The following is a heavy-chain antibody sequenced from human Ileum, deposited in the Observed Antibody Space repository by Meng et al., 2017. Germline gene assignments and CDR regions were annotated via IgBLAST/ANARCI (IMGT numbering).Heavy chain of an antibody. CDR2: INSDGGRI. CDR1: GFTFNIYW. Sequence: GESLKISCTASGFTFNIYWMHWVRQAPGKGLVWVSRINSDGGRISYADSVKGRFTISRDNAKNTLYLQMNSLRAEDTAVYYCARGFPDYYESSGYRDYWGQGTLVTGAS. V-gene: IGHV3-74*01. J-gene: IGHJ4*02. D-gene: IGHD3-22*01. CDR3: ARGFPDYYESSGYRDY.